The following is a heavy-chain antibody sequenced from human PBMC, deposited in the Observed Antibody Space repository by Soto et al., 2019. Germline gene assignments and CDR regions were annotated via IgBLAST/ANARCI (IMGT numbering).Heavy chain of an antibody. CDR1: GFTFSDYY. Sequence: GGSLRLSCAASGFTFSDYYLSWIRQAPGKGLEWVSVIYSGGSTYYADSVKGRFTISRDNAKNTLYLQMSSLRAEDTAVYYCARNWFDPWGQGTLVTVSS. CDR3: ARNWFDP. CDR2: IYSGGST. V-gene: IGHV3-66*01. J-gene: IGHJ5*02.